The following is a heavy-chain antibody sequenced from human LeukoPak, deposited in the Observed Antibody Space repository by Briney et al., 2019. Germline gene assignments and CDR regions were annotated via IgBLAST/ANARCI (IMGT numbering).Heavy chain of an antibody. CDR3: ARHKSSGSYPLDY. Sequence: SETLSLTCTGSGGSISTYFWSWIRQPPGKGLDWIGHVYFNGSTNYNPSLASRVTISVDTSQNQFSLTLSSVTAADTAVYYCARHKSSGSYPLDYWGQGILVTVSS. CDR2: VYFNGST. J-gene: IGHJ4*02. CDR1: GGSISTYF. D-gene: IGHD3-22*01. V-gene: IGHV4-59*08.